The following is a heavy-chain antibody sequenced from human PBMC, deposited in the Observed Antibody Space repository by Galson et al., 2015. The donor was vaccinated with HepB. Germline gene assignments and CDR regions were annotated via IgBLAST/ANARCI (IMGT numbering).Heavy chain of an antibody. V-gene: IGHV3-15*07. CDR1: GFTFSNAW. D-gene: IGHD3-22*01. CDR3: TTAGSRPYYYDSSGYWANDY. J-gene: IGHJ4*02. Sequence: SLRLSCAASGFTFSNAWMNWVRQAPGKGLEWVGRIKSKTDGGTTDYAAPVKGRFTISRDDSKNTLYLQMNSLKTEDTAVYYCTTAGSRPYYYDSSGYWANDYWGQGTLVTVSS. CDR2: IKSKTDGGTT.